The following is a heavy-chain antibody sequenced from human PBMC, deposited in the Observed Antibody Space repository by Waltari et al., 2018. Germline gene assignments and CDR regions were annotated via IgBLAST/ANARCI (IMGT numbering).Heavy chain of an antibody. CDR1: GFTFSDYQ. CDR3: ARAPPLTFYYGSANPYYFDY. V-gene: IGHV3-48*03. CDR2: ISSSVRTT. D-gene: IGHD3-10*01. J-gene: IGHJ4*02. Sequence: EVQLVESGGGLVQPGGSLRLSCAASGFTFSDYQMNWVHQAPGKGLEWISYISSSVRTTYYADSVQGRFTISRDNAMNSLYLQMNSLRADDTAVYYCARAPPLTFYYGSANPYYFDYWGQGTLVTVSS.